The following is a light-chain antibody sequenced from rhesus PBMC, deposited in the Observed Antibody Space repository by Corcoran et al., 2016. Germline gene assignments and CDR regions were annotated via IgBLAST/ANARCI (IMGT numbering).Light chain of an antibody. CDR1: QGISGW. V-gene: IGKV1-21*01. CDR2: KAS. J-gene: IGKJ2*01. Sequence: DIQMTQSPSSLSASVGDRVTITCRASQGISGWVAWYQQKPGKAPKLLTYKASSLQSGVPSRFSGSGSWTDFTLTISDLQPEDFATYYCQQYNSAPFSFGQGSKVEIK. CDR3: QQYNSAPFS.